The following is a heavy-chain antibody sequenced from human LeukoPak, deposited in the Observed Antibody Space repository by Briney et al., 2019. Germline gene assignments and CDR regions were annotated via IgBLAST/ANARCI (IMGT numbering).Heavy chain of an antibody. CDR2: IIPIFGTA. J-gene: IGHJ6*04. CDR1: GGTFSSYA. Sequence: GASVKVSCKASGGTFSSYAISWVRQAPGQGLEWMGGIIPIFGTANYAQKFQGRVTITADKSTSTAYMELSRLRSDDTAVYYCARGTYYYDSSGQMDVWGKGTAVTISS. D-gene: IGHD3-22*01. CDR3: ARGTYYYDSSGQMDV. V-gene: IGHV1-69*06.